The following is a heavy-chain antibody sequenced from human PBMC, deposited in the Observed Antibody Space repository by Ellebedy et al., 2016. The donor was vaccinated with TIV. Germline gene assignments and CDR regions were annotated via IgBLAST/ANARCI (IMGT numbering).Heavy chain of an antibody. CDR3: ARGDGRYYDSSGFPSLYYFDY. CDR1: GYTFTSYG. D-gene: IGHD3-22*01. V-gene: IGHV1-18*01. CDR2: ISAYNGNT. Sequence: AASVKVSCKASGYTFTSYGISWVRQAPGQGLEWMGWISAYNGNTNYAQKLQGRVTMTTDTSTSTDYMELRSLRSDDTAVYYCARGDGRYYDSSGFPSLYYFDYWGQGTLVTVSS. J-gene: IGHJ4*02.